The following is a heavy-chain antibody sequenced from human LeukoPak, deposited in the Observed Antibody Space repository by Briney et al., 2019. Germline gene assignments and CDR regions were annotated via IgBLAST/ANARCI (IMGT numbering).Heavy chain of an antibody. V-gene: IGHV1-3*01. CDR3: ARLRPYCSGGSCYGFQH. Sequence: ASVKVSCKASGYTFTSYAMHWARQAPGQRLEWMGWINAGNGNTKYSQKFQGRVTITRDTSAGTAYMELSSLRSEDTAVYYCARLRPYCSGGSCYGFQHWGQGTLVTVSS. CDR2: INAGNGNT. J-gene: IGHJ1*01. D-gene: IGHD2-15*01. CDR1: GYTFTSYA.